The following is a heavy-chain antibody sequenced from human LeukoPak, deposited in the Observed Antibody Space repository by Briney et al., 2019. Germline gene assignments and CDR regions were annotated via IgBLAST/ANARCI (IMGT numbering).Heavy chain of an antibody. D-gene: IGHD3-3*01. CDR3: ARGRGRYDFWSGYYNGNAFDI. CDR1: GFTFSSYW. V-gene: IGHV3-74*01. J-gene: IGHJ3*02. CDR2: INTDGSST. Sequence: GGSLRLSCAASGFTFSSYWMHWVRQAPGKGLVWVSRINTDGSSTSYADSVKGRFTISRDNAKNTLYLQMNSLRAEDTAVYYCARGRGRYDFWSGYYNGNAFDIWGQGTMVTVSS.